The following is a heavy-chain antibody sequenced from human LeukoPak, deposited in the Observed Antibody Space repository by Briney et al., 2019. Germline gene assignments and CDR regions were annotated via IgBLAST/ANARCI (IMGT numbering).Heavy chain of an antibody. CDR1: GFTFDDYG. V-gene: IGHV3-20*04. Sequence: GGSLRLSCAASGFTFDDYGMSWVRQAPGKGLEWVSGINWNGGSTGYADSVKGRFTISRDNAKNSLYLQMNSLRSEDTALSYGSRGLKPDAYYYGAGSATDNCSAPGGQGPLATVSS. D-gene: IGHD3-10*01. J-gene: IGHJ5*02. CDR2: INWNGGST. CDR3: SRGLKPDAYYYGAGSATDNCSAP.